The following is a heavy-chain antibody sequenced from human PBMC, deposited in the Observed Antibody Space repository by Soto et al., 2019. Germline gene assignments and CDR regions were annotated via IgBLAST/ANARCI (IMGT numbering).Heavy chain of an antibody. CDR1: GFTFSSYA. J-gene: IGHJ4*02. D-gene: IGHD6-6*01. CDR3: AKGSEFSNSYTLDFDF. CDR2: ISGNGGST. V-gene: IGHV3-23*01. Sequence: HPGVFLRLSCAASGFTFSSYAMSWVRQAPGRGLEWVSIISGNGGSTYYAASVKGRFTISRDNTKNTLYLQMDSLTAEDTAVYYCAKGSEFSNSYTLDFDFWGQGALVTVSS.